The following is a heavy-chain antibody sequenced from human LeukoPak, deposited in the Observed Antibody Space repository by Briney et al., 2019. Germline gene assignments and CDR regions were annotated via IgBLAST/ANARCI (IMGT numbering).Heavy chain of an antibody. J-gene: IGHJ4*02. Sequence: GGSLRLSCAASGFTFSSYGMHWVRQAPGKGLEWVAFIRYDGSNKYYADSVKGRFTISRDNSKNTLYLQMNSLRAEDTDVYYCAKDHWFGEGYYFDYWGQGTLVTVSS. CDR1: GFTFSSYG. CDR2: IRYDGSNK. CDR3: AKDHWFGEGYYFDY. D-gene: IGHD3-10*01. V-gene: IGHV3-30*02.